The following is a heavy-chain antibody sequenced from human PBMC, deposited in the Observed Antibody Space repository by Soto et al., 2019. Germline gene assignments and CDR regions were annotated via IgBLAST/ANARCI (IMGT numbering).Heavy chain of an antibody. V-gene: IGHV3-33*06. CDR1: GFTFSRYD. D-gene: IGHD2-15*01. Sequence: QVQLVESGGGVVQPGRSLRLSCAASGFTFSRYDMHWVRQAPGKGLEWVAVIWYDGSNQYYADSVQGRFTISRDNSKNPLYLEMNSLRAEDTAVYYCAKDSGAYYFGYWGQGTLVTVSS. CDR2: IWYDGSNQ. CDR3: AKDSGAYYFGY. J-gene: IGHJ4*02.